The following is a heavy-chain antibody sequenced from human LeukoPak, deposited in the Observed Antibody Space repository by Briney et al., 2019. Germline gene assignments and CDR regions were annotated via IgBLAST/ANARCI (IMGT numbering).Heavy chain of an antibody. V-gene: IGHV1-2*02. CDR3: ARPRSSTEFDP. CDR2: INPNSGGT. CDR1: GFTFTGYY. D-gene: IGHD2-2*01. Sequence: ASVKVSCKASGFTFTGYYMHWVRQGPGQGLEWMGWINPNSGGTNYAQKFQGRVTMTRDTSISTAYMELSRLRSDDTAVYYCARPRSSTEFDPWGQGTLVTVSS. J-gene: IGHJ5*02.